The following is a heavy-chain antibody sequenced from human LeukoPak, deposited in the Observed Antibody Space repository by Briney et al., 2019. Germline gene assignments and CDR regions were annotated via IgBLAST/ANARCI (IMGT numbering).Heavy chain of an antibody. J-gene: IGHJ4*02. D-gene: IGHD2-15*01. CDR1: GFTFDDYG. V-gene: IGHV3-23*01. Sequence: GGSLRLSCAASGFTFDDYGMSWVRQAPGKGLEWVSGISSTGSNTYYTDSVKGRFTISRDNSKNTLYLQMNSLRAEDTAVYYCAKDLFSLLPDYWGQGTLVTVSS. CDR2: ISSTGSNT. CDR3: AKDLFSLLPDY.